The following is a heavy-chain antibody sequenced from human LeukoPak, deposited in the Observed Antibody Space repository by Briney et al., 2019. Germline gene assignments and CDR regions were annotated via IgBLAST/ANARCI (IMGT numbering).Heavy chain of an antibody. D-gene: IGHD5-12*01. J-gene: IGHJ4*02. CDR3: ARDLGMVATETFDY. V-gene: IGHV3-30-3*01. CDR1: GFTFSSYA. CDR2: ISCDGSNK. Sequence: GGSLRLSCAASGFTFSSYAMHWVRQAPGKGLEWVAVISCDGSNKYYADSVKGRFTISRDNSKNTLYLQMNSLRAEDTAVYYCARDLGMVATETFDYWGQGTLVTVSS.